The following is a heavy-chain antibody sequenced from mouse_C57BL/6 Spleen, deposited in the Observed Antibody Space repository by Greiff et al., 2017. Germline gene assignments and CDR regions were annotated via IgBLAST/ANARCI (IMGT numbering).Heavy chain of an antibody. V-gene: IGHV5-9-1*02. D-gene: IGHD1-1*01. CDR2: ISSGGDYI. Sequence: EVQLVESGEGLVKPGGSLKLSCAASGFTFSSYAMSWVRQTPEKRLEWVAYISSGGDYIYYADTVKGRFTISRDNARNTLYLQMSSLKSEDTAMYYCTREGDYYGSSYHYFDVWGTGTTVTVSS. CDR1: GFTFSSYA. J-gene: IGHJ1*03. CDR3: TREGDYYGSSYHYFDV.